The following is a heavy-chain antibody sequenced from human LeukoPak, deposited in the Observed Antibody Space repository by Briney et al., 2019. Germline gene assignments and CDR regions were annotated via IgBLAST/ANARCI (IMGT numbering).Heavy chain of an antibody. D-gene: IGHD1-26*01. CDR3: ARSLVVGATYPYH. V-gene: IGHV3-21*01. Sequence: RGSLRLSCAASRFIFRSYSVNWVRQAPGKGLGWVSSISGSSIDIYSTDSVKGGFSTSRDNTKKTLYLQLNSLRAEETAVYYCARSLVVGATYPYHWGQGTLVTVP. CDR1: RFIFRSYS. J-gene: IGHJ5*02. CDR2: ISGSSIDI.